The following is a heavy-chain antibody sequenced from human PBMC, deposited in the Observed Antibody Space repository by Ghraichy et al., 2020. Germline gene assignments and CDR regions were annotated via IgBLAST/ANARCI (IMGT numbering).Heavy chain of an antibody. D-gene: IGHD3-22*01. CDR2: INHSGST. CDR3: ARGRYDTMIVVEGGMDV. V-gene: IGHV4-34*01. CDR1: GGSFSGYY. Sequence: SETLSLTCAVYGGSFSGYYWSWIRQPPGKGLEWIGEINHSGSTNYNPSLKSRVTISVDTSKNQFSLKLSSVTAADTAVYYCARGRYDTMIVVEGGMDVWGQGTTVTVSS. J-gene: IGHJ6*02.